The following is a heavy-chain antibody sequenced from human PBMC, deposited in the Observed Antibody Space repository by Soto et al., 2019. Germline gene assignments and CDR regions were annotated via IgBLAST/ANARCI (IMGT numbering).Heavy chain of an antibody. CDR2: IIPIFGTA. CDR3: ARAPWESSGWYGDVGYFDY. Sequence: QVQLVQSGAEVKKPGSSVKVSCKASGGTFSSYAISWVRQAPGQGLEWMGGIIPIFGTANYAQKFQGRVTITADESTSTAYMELSSLRSEDTAVYYCARAPWESSGWYGDVGYFDYWGQGTLVTVSS. V-gene: IGHV1-69*01. J-gene: IGHJ4*02. D-gene: IGHD6-19*01. CDR1: GGTFSSYA.